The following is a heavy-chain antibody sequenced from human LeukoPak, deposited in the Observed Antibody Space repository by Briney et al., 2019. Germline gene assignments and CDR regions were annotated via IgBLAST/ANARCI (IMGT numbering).Heavy chain of an antibody. CDR3: AKGRGTAVTSAANY. V-gene: IGHV3-23*01. D-gene: IGHD4-17*01. J-gene: IGHJ4*02. Sequence: GGSLRLSCAASEFTFSSYAMSWVRQAPGKGLEWVSSISGSGDNTCYADSVKDRFSISRDNSKTTVSLQMNRLRAEDTAVYYCAKGRGTAVTSAANYWGQGTLVTVSS. CDR1: EFTFSSYA. CDR2: ISGSGDNT.